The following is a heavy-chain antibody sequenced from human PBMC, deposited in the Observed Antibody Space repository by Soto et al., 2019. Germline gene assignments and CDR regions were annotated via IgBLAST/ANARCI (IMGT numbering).Heavy chain of an antibody. CDR2: IIPILGIA. CDR3: ASTENYYYYYMDV. Sequence: ASVKVSCKASGGTFSSYTISWVRQAPGQGLEWMGRIIPILGIANYAQKFQGRVTITADKSTSTAYMELSSLRSEDTAVYYCASTENYYYYYMDVWGKGTTVTVSS. J-gene: IGHJ6*03. CDR1: GGTFSSYT. V-gene: IGHV1-69*02.